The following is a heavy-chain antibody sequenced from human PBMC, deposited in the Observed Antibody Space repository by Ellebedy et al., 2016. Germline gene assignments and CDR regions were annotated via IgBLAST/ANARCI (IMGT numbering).Heavy chain of an antibody. J-gene: IGHJ4*02. Sequence: GGSLRLSXAASGFTFSNYAMSWVRQAPGKGLEWVSGIGHSDDHTEYADSVKGRFTVSRDNSKNTLYLQMNSLRAEDTAVYFCAQWGWQQSEFHYWGQGALVTVSS. CDR2: IGHSDDHT. D-gene: IGHD5-24*01. CDR3: AQWGWQQSEFHY. CDR1: GFTFSNYA. V-gene: IGHV3-23*01.